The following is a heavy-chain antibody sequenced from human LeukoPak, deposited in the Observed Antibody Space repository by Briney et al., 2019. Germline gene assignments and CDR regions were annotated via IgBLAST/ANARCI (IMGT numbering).Heavy chain of an antibody. D-gene: IGHD3-10*01. CDR3: ARTAKYYYGSETYYFFDS. Sequence: SETLSLTCTVSGGSISSYYWSWIRQPPGKGLEWIGYIYYSGSTNYNPSLKSRVTISVDTSKNQFSLKLTSVTPADTAVYYCARTAKYYYGSETYYFFDSWGQGTLVTVSS. J-gene: IGHJ4*02. V-gene: IGHV4-59*01. CDR1: GGSISSYY. CDR2: IYYSGST.